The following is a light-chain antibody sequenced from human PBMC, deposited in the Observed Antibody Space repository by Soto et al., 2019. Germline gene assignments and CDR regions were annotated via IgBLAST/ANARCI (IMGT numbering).Light chain of an antibody. CDR2: DAS. CDR1: LTIGDS. V-gene: IGKV1-5*01. Sequence: DIQMTQSPSSLSASVGDRVTITCRASLTIGDSLSWFQQKAGKPPTLLIYDASSLESGVPSRFSGSGSGTEFTLIISSLQPDDSATYYCQQYNGYFRTFGQGTKVDIK. CDR3: QQYNGYFRT. J-gene: IGKJ2*01.